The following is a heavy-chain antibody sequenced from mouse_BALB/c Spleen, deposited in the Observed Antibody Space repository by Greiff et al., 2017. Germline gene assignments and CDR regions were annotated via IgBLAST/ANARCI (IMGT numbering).Heavy chain of an antibody. V-gene: IGHV5-9-3*01. CDR3: ARGGGNYFAY. Sequence: EVNVVESGGGLVKPGGSLKLSCAASGFTFSSYAMSWVRQTPEKRLEWVATISSGGSYTYYPDSVKGRFTISRDNAKNTLYLQMSSLRSEDTAMYYCARGGGNYFAYWGQGTLVTVSA. J-gene: IGHJ3*01. D-gene: IGHD2-1*01. CDR2: ISSGGSYT. CDR1: GFTFSSYA.